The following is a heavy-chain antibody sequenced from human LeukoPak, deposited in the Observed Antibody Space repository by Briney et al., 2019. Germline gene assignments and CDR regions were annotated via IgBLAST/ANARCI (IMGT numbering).Heavy chain of an antibody. Sequence: PGGSLRLSCAASGFTFSSYSMNWVRQAPGKGLEWVAVISYDGSNKYYADSVKGRFTISRDNSKNTLYLQMNSLRAEDTAVYYCAKDPYYSYYYGSGSFLGYYFDYWGQGTLVTVSS. D-gene: IGHD3-10*01. CDR1: GFTFSSYS. J-gene: IGHJ4*02. V-gene: IGHV3-30*18. CDR2: ISYDGSNK. CDR3: AKDPYYSYYYGSGSFLGYYFDY.